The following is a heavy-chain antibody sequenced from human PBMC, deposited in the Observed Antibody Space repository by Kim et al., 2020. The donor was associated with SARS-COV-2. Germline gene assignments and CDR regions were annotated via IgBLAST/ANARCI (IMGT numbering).Heavy chain of an antibody. J-gene: IGHJ4*02. D-gene: IGHD3-16*01. CDR2: TYFRSKWIT. Sequence: SQTLSLTCAISGDSVSSNSAAWNWIRQSPSRGLECLGRTYFRSKWITDYAPSLGSRIIINPDTSKNQVSLLLTSVTPEDTAVYYCAGGTAVVHYWGQGTLVTVSS. CDR3: AGGTAVVHY. V-gene: IGHV6-1*01. CDR1: GDSVSSNSAA.